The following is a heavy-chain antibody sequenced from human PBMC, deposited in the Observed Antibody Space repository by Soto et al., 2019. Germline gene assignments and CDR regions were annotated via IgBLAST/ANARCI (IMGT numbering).Heavy chain of an antibody. CDR2: TSYDGSNK. D-gene: IGHD3-16*01. Sequence: QVQLVESGGGVVQPGRSLRLSCVGSGFTFRSYVIHWVRQAPGKGLEWVAVTSYDGSNKDYGDSVKGRFTISRDNSRNTVDLQMDSLRREDTALYYCARWGTTGGLDVWGQGTLVSVSS. CDR3: ARWGTTGGLDV. V-gene: IGHV3-30*03. CDR1: GFTFRSYV. J-gene: IGHJ1*01.